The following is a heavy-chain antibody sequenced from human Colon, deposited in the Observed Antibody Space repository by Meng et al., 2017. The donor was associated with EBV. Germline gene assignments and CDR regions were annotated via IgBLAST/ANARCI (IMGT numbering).Heavy chain of an antibody. CDR3: ARQATGYCSGGSCYSGSIFDY. J-gene: IGHJ4*02. D-gene: IGHD2-15*01. CDR2: IYYSGST. V-gene: IGHV4-30-4*01. CDR1: GGSISSGDYY. Sequence: QVQLQESGPGLVKPSQTLSLTCTASGGSISSGDYYWSWIRQPPGKGLEWIGYIYYSGSTHYNPSLKSRVTISVDTSKNQFSLKVSSVTAADTAVYYCARQATGYCSGGSCYSGSIFDYWGQGTLVTVSS.